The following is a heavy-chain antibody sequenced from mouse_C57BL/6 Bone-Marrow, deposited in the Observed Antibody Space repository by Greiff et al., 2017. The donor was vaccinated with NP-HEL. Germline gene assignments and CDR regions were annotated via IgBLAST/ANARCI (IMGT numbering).Heavy chain of an antibody. CDR3: TRITTVVAPYYYAMDY. V-gene: IGHV6-6*01. J-gene: IGHJ4*01. Sequence: DVMLVESGGGLVQPGGSMKLSCAASGFTFSDAWMDWVRQSPEKGLEWVAEIRNKANNHATYYAESVKGRFTISRDDSKSSVYLQMNSLRAEDTGIYYCTRITTVVAPYYYAMDYWGQGTSVTVSS. CDR1: GFTFSDAW. D-gene: IGHD1-1*01. CDR2: IRNKANNHAT.